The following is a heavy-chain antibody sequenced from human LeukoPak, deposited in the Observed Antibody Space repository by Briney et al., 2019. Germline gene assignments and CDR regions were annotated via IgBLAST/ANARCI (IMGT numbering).Heavy chain of an antibody. CDR2: INTNTANP. CDR3: AREVMATNFDY. J-gene: IGHJ4*02. Sequence: ASVKVSCKASGYTFTGYYMHWVRQAPGQGLEWMGWINTNTANPTYAQGFTGRFVFSLDTSVSTAYLQISSLKAEDTAVYYCAREVMATNFDYWGQGTLVTVSS. D-gene: IGHD5-24*01. V-gene: IGHV7-4-1*02. CDR1: GYTFTGYY.